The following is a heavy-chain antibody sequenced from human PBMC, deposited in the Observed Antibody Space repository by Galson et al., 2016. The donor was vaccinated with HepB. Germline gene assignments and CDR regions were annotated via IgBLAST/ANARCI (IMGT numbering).Heavy chain of an antibody. Sequence: TLSLTCAVNSGSFSGYFWSWIRQPPGKGLEWIGYISYTGLTNYKSSLKSRVSLSIDTSKDQFSLKLSAVTAADMAIYYCARGQPDYLDSGSFYSGWFDPWGRGTLVTVSS. D-gene: IGHD3-10*01. CDR3: ARGQPDYLDSGSFYSGWFDP. V-gene: IGHV4-34*09. J-gene: IGHJ5*02. CDR1: SGSFSGYF. CDR2: ISYTGLT.